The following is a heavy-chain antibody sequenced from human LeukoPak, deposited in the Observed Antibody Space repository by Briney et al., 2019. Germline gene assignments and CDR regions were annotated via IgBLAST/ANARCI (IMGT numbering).Heavy chain of an antibody. V-gene: IGHV1-18*01. J-gene: IGHJ4*02. D-gene: IGHD3-16*02. CDR3: ARQDDYVWGSYRYYFDY. CDR1: GYTFTSYG. CDR2: ISAYNGNT. Sequence: ASVKVSCKASGYTFTSYGISWVRQAPGQGLELMGWISAYNGNTNYAQKLQGRVTMTTDTSTSTAYMELRSLRSDDTAVYYCARQDDYVWGSYRYYFDYWGQGTLVTVSS.